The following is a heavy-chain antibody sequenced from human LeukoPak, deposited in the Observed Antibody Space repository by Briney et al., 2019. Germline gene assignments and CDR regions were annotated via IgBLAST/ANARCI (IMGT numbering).Heavy chain of an antibody. CDR1: GFIFSSYA. D-gene: IGHD2-2*01. CDR3: AKGSSISRPYFFDY. V-gene: IGHV3-23*01. CDR2: ITGGGGDT. Sequence: GGSLRLSCAASGFIFSSYAMGWVRQAPGKGLEWVSAITGGGGDTFHADSVKGRFTISRDNSKSTLYMQVNSLRAEDTAVYYCAKGSSISRPYFFDYWGQGTLITVSS. J-gene: IGHJ4*02.